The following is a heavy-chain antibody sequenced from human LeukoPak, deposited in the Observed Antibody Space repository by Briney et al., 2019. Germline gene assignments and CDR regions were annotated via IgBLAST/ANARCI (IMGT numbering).Heavy chain of an antibody. D-gene: IGHD5-12*01. CDR2: IIPILGIA. CDR3: ASRDSGYEPSFDY. CDR1: GGTFSSYA. V-gene: IGHV1-69*04. Sequence: GASVKVSCKASGGTFSSYAISWVRQAPGQGLEWMGRIIPILGIANYAQKFQGRVTITADKSTSTAYMELSSLRSEDTAVYYCASRDSGYEPSFDYWGQGTLVTVSS. J-gene: IGHJ4*02.